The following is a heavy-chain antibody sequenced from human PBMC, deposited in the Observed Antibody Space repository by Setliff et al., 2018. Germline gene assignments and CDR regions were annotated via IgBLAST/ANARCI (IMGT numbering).Heavy chain of an antibody. CDR1: GGSISSGSYY. Sequence: PSETLSLTCTVSGGSISSGSYYWSWIRQPAGKGLEWIGHIYTSGSTNYNPSLRSRVTISVDTSKNQFSLKLSSVTAADTAVYYCARAYSYYYYYMDVWGKGTTVTVSS. CDR3: ARAYSYYYYYMDV. V-gene: IGHV4-61*09. D-gene: IGHD4-4*01. J-gene: IGHJ6*03. CDR2: IYTSGST.